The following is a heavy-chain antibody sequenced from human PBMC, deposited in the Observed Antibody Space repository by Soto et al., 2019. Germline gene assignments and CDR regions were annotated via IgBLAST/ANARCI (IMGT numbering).Heavy chain of an antibody. J-gene: IGHJ5*02. D-gene: IGHD3-3*01. V-gene: IGHV4-31*03. CDR2: IYYSGST. CDR1: GGSISSGGYY. CDR3: ARGRRDGEYWFDP. Sequence: PSETLSLTCTVSGGSISSGGYYWNWIRQHPGKGLEWIGYIYYSGSTYYNPSLKSRVTISVDTSKSQFSLKLTSVTAADTAAYYCARGRRDGEYWFDPWGQGTLVTVSS.